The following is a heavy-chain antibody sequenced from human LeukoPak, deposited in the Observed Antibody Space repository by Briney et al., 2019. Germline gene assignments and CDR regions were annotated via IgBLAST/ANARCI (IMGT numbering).Heavy chain of an antibody. V-gene: IGHV4-4*07. CDR2: IYTSGST. J-gene: IGHJ3*02. CDR3: ARESSRQDAFDI. CDR1: GGSISSYY. D-gene: IGHD2-2*01. Sequence: PSETLSLTCTVSGGSISSYYWSWIRQPAGKGLEWVGCIYTSGSTTYNPSLKSRVTMSVDTSKTQFSLKLSSVTAADTAVYYCARESSRQDAFDIWGQGTMVTVSS.